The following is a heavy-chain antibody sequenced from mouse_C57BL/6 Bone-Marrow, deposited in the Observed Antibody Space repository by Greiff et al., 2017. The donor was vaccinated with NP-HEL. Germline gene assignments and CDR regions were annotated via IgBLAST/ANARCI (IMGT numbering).Heavy chain of an antibody. CDR3: AREDITTVGY. CDR2: IYPGDGDT. Sequence: QVQLKESGPELVKPGASVKISCKASGYAFSSSWMNWVKQRPGKGLEWIGRIYPGDGDTNYNGKFKGKATLTADKSSSTAYMQLSSLTSEDSAVYFCAREDITTVGYWGQGTTLTVSS. CDR1: GYAFSSSW. J-gene: IGHJ2*01. V-gene: IGHV1-82*01. D-gene: IGHD1-1*01.